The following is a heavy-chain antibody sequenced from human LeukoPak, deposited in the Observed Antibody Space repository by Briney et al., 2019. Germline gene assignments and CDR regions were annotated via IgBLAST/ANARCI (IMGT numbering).Heavy chain of an antibody. CDR3: AATFGGVIPRGWFDP. V-gene: IGHV4-59*08. J-gene: IGHJ5*02. CDR2: IYYSGST. Sequence: PSETLSLTCTVSGGSISSYYWSWIRQPPGKGLEWIGYIYYSGSTNYNPSLKSRVTISVDTSKNQFSLKLSSVTAADTAVYYCAATFGGVIPRGWFDPWGQGTLVTVSS. D-gene: IGHD3-16*02. CDR1: GGSISSYY.